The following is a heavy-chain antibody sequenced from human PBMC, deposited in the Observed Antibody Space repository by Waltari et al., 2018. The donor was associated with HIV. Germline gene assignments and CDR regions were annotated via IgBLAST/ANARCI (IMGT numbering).Heavy chain of an antibody. Sequence: QVQLVQSGAEVKKPGASVKVSCKVSGYTLTELSMHWVRQAPGKGLEWMGGFDPEDGETIYAQKFQGRVTMTEDTSTDTAYMELSSLRSEDTAVYYCATDWRYSPSEIAPGKRDWFDPWGQGTLVTVSS. CDR2: FDPEDGET. J-gene: IGHJ5*02. V-gene: IGHV1-24*01. D-gene: IGHD3-9*01. CDR1: GYTLTELS. CDR3: ATDWRYSPSEIAPGKRDWFDP.